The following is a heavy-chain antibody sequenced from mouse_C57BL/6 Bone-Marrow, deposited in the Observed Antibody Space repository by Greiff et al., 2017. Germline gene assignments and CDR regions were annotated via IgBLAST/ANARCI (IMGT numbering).Heavy chain of an antibody. Sequence: EVQLVESGGGLVQPGGSLKLSCAASGFTFSDYYMYWVRQTPEKRLEWVAYISNGGGSTYYPDTVKGRFPISRDNAKNTLYLQMSRLKSEDTAMYYCARPPRGYGSSLSYWYFDVWGTGTTVTVSS. CDR1: GFTFSDYY. V-gene: IGHV5-12*01. J-gene: IGHJ1*03. CDR2: ISNGGGST. D-gene: IGHD1-1*01. CDR3: ARPPRGYGSSLSYWYFDV.